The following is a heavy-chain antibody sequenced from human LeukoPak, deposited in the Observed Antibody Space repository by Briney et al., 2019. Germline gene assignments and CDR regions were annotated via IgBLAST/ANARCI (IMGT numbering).Heavy chain of an antibody. CDR1: GGSISSGGYY. CDR2: IYNSGST. V-gene: IGHV4-31*03. Sequence: SETLSLTCTVSGGSISSGGYYWSWIRQHPGKGLEWIGYIYNSGSTYYNPSLKSRVTISVDTSKNQFSLKLSSVTAADTAVYYCAREAGCSGGSCYGNYYYYYMDVWGKGTTVTVSS. D-gene: IGHD2-15*01. CDR3: AREAGCSGGSCYGNYYYYYMDV. J-gene: IGHJ6*03.